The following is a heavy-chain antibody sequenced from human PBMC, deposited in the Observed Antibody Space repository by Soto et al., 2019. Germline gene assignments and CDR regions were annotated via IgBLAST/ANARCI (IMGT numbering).Heavy chain of an antibody. V-gene: IGHV1-69*13. CDR2: IIPIFGTA. CDR3: ARTYYYDSSGPYDAYDI. J-gene: IGHJ3*02. CDR1: GGTFSSYA. Sequence: ASVKVSCKASGGTFSSYAISWVRQAPGQGLEWMGGIIPIFGTANYAQKFQGRVTITADESTSTAYMELSSLRSEDTAVYYCARTYYYDSSGPYDAYDIWGQGTMVPVSS. D-gene: IGHD3-22*01.